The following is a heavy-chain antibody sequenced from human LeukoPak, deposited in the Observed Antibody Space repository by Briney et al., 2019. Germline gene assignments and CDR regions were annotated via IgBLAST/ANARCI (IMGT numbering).Heavy chain of an antibody. CDR2: IKEDGGVI. CDR3: ATGRWFGEFAGSAFED. D-gene: IGHD3-10*01. CDR1: GFGFSNYW. Sequence: GGSLRLSCLGSGFGFSNYWMTWLRQAPGEGLEWVANIKEDGGVIYYADSVKGRFTISRDNAKNSVYLQMNSLRVEDTALYYRATGRWFGEFAGSAFEDWGQGTLVTVSS. J-gene: IGHJ4*02. V-gene: IGHV3-7*01.